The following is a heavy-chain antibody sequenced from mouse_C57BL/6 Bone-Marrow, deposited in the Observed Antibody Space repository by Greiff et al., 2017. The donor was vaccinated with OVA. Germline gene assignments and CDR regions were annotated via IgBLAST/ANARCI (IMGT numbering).Heavy chain of an antibody. J-gene: IGHJ4*01. CDR3: ARRGGYYSEYAMDG. V-gene: IGHV1-55*01. Sequence: QVQLQQPGAELVKPGASVKMSCKASGYTFTSYWITWVKQRPGQGLEWIGDIYPGSGSTNYNEKFKSKATLTVDTSSSTAYMQLSSLTSEDSAVDYCARRGGYYSEYAMDGRGQGASVTV. D-gene: IGHD2-3*01. CDR1: GYTFTSYW. CDR2: IYPGSGST.